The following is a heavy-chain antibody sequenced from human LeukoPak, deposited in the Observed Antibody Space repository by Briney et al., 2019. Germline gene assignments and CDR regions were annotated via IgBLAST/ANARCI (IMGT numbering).Heavy chain of an antibody. V-gene: IGHV4-39*01. D-gene: IGHD3-3*01. CDR3: ARHEADFWSGTFVDY. J-gene: IGHJ4*02. CDR2: IYCSGST. Sequence: SETLSLTCTVSGGSISSSSYYWGWIRQPPGKGLEWIGSIYCSGSTYYNPSLKSRVTISVDTSKNQFSLKLSSVTAADTAVYYCARHEADFWSGTFVDYWGQGTLVTVSS. CDR1: GGSISSSSYY.